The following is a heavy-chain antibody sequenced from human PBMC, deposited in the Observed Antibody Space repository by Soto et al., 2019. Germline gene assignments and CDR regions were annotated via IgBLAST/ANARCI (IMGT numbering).Heavy chain of an antibody. CDR2: ISYDGSNK. J-gene: IGHJ4*02. Sequence: QVQLVESGGGVVQPGRSLRLSCAASGFTFSSYAMHWVRQAPGKGLEWVAVISYDGSNKYYADSVKGRFTISRDNSKNTLYLQMNSLRAEDTAVYYCATDPLLQDYEPSYYFDYWGQGTLVTVSS. CDR1: GFTFSSYA. V-gene: IGHV3-30-3*01. D-gene: IGHD4-17*01. CDR3: ATDPLLQDYEPSYYFDY.